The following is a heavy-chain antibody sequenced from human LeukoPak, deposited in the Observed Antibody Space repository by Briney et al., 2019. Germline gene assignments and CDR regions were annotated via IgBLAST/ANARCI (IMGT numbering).Heavy chain of an antibody. J-gene: IGHJ5*01. CDR3: VRDWDHFDFDS. CDR1: GFTFSNYW. Sequence: GGALRLSCPASGFTFSNYWMHWVRPAPWKGLVWVSRIKGDGSHTIYADSVKGRFTISRDNAKNTLYLQMKSLRDEDTAVYYCVRDWDHFDFDSWGQGTLVTVSS. V-gene: IGHV3-74*01. CDR2: IKGDGSHT. D-gene: IGHD1-14*01.